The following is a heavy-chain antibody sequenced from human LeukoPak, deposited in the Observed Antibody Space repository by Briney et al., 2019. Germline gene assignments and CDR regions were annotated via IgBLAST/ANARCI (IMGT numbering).Heavy chain of an antibody. V-gene: IGHV3-74*01. CDR2: INSDGSST. D-gene: IGHD6-19*01. CDR3: ARDFLGSPAVAGTGWGDY. J-gene: IGHJ4*02. CDR1: GFTFSSYW. Sequence: PGGSLRLSCAASGFTFSSYWMHWVRQAPGKGLVWVSRINSDGSSTSYAASVKGRFTISRDNAKNTLYLQMNSLRAEDTAVYYCARDFLGSPAVAGTGWGDYWGQGTLVTVSS.